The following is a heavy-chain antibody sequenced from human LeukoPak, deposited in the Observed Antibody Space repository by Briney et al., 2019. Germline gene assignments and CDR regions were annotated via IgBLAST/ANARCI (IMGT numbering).Heavy chain of an antibody. V-gene: IGHV3-23*01. CDR2: ISGSGGST. CDR3: ARLFRYHFDY. CDR1: GVTFSSYA. Sequence: GGSLRLSCAASGVTFSSYAMGWVRQAPGKGLEWVSAISGSGGSTYYADSVKGRFTISRDNSKNTLYLQMGSLRAEDMAVYYCARLFRYHFDYWGQGTLVTVSS. J-gene: IGHJ4*02. D-gene: IGHD1-26*01.